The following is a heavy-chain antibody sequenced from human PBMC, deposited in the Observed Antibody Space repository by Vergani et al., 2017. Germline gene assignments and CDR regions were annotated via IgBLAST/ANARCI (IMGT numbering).Heavy chain of an antibody. V-gene: IGHV3-30*02. CDR1: GFTFNSYG. Sequence: QMQLVESGGGVFQPGGSLRLSCAASGFTFNSYGMHWVRQAPGKGLEWVASIRSDESRRYYGDSMEGPFTISRDNSKNTLYLQMKSLRPEDTAVYYCAKEGGGYCSGGTCYPEYWGQGTLVIVSS. CDR2: IRSDESRR. D-gene: IGHD2-15*01. J-gene: IGHJ4*02. CDR3: AKEGGGYCSGGTCYPEY.